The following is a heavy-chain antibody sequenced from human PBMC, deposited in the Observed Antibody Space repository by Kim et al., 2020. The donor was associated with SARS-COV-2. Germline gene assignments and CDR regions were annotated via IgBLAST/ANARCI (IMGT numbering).Heavy chain of an antibody. CDR2: IYYSGTT. J-gene: IGHJ3*02. CDR1: GSSISSRSYH. V-gene: IGHV4-39*01. Sequence: SETLSLTCTVSGSSISSRSYHWGWVRQPPGKGLEWIGGIYYSGTTYYDPSLKSRVTISADTSKNQFSLTLSSVTAADTAVYYCSQVQDTFDIWGQGTLVTVSS. CDR3: SQVQDTFDI.